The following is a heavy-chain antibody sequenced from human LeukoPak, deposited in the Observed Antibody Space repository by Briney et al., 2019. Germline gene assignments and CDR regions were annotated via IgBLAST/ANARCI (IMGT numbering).Heavy chain of an antibody. CDR1: GYTFTSYY. D-gene: IGHD3-22*01. CDR2: INPSGGST. CDR3: ASTYDSSGYLDY. V-gene: IGHV1-46*01. J-gene: IGHJ4*02. Sequence: ASVKVSCKASGYTFTSYYMHWVRQAPGQGLEGMGIINPSGGSTSYAQKFQGRVTMTRDTSTSTVYLELSSLSSEDTAVYYCASTYDSSGYLDYWGQGTLVTVSS.